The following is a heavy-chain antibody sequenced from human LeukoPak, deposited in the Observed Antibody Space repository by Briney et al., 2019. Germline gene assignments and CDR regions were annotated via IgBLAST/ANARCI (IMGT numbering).Heavy chain of an antibody. CDR2: INPSGGST. V-gene: IGHV1-46*01. J-gene: IGHJ4*02. D-gene: IGHD3-9*01. Sequence: ASVKVSCKASGYTFTSYYMHWVRQAPGQGLEWMGIINPSGGSTSYAQKFQGRVTMTRDTSTSTVYMELSSLRSEDTAVYYCARVRLDYDILTGAPLSYFDYWGQGTLVTVSS. CDR1: GYTFTSYY. CDR3: ARVRLDYDILTGAPLSYFDY.